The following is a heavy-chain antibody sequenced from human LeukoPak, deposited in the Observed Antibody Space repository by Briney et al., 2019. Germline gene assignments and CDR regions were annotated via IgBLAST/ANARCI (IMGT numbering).Heavy chain of an antibody. J-gene: IGHJ3*02. CDR2: VYDSGPT. D-gene: IGHD6-19*01. CDR1: GGSIGYYY. CDR3: ARAGYVSGSVCAFDI. Sequence: PSETLSLTCTVSGGSIGYYYWSWIRQSPGKGLEWLGYVYDSGPTNYNPSLKSRLTISVVTSKTQFSLKLYSVTAADTAVYYCARAGYVSGSVCAFDIWGQGTVVTVSS. V-gene: IGHV4-59*01.